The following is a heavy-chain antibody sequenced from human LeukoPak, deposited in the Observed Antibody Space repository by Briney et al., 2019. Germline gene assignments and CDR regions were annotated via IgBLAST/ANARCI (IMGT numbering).Heavy chain of an antibody. V-gene: IGHV3-23*01. CDR1: GFTFSSYA. D-gene: IGHD3-9*01. CDR2: ISGSGGST. CDR3: AKAKIVLRYFDWLTDY. J-gene: IGHJ4*02. Sequence: GGSLRLSCAASGFTFSSYAMSWVRQAPGKGLEWVSAISGSGGSTYYADSVKGRFTISRDNSKNTLYLQMNSLRAEDTAVYYCAKAKIVLRYFDWLTDYWGQGTLVTVSS.